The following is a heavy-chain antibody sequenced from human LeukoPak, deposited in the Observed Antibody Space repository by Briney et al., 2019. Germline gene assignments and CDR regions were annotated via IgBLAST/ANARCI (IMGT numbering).Heavy chain of an antibody. J-gene: IGHJ5*02. D-gene: IGHD1-7*01. Sequence: GRSLRLSCAASGFTFSSYGMHWVRQAPGKGLEWVAVIWYDGSNKYYADSVKGRFTISRDNSKNTLYLQMNSLRAEDTAVYYCARDRTGTTSSNWFDPWGQGTLVTVSS. CDR2: IWYDGSNK. CDR1: GFTFSSYG. V-gene: IGHV3-33*01. CDR3: ARDRTGTTSSNWFDP.